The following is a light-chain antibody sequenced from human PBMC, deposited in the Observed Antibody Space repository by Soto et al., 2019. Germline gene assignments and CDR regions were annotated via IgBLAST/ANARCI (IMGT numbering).Light chain of an antibody. CDR2: LGS. V-gene: IGKV2-28*01. Sequence: DIVMTQSPFFLAVTPGEPASISCRSSQSLLHSDGYNSLDWYLQKPGQSPQRLIYLGSNRASGVPDRFSGSGSGTEFTLTISRVRAEDVAVYYCLQALQTPPTFGQGTRLEIE. CDR1: QSLLHSDGYNS. CDR3: LQALQTPPT. J-gene: IGKJ5*01.